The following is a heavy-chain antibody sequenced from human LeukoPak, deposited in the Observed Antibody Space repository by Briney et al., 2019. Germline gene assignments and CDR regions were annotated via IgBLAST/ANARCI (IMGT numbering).Heavy chain of an antibody. CDR3: AKDQDPGQYQLLYGY. D-gene: IGHD2-2*02. J-gene: IGHJ4*02. Sequence: PGGSLRLSCAASGFTFSSYAMSWVRQAPGKGLEWVSAISGSGGSTYYADSVKGRFTISRDNSKNTLYLQMNSLRAEDTAVYYCAKDQDPGQYQLLYGYWGQGTLVTVSS. V-gene: IGHV3-23*01. CDR1: GFTFSSYA. CDR2: ISGSGGST.